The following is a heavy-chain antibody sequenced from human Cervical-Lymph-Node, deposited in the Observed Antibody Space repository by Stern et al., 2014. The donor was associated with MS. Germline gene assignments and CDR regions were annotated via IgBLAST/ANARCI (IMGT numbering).Heavy chain of an antibody. V-gene: IGHV1-69*01. CDR2: IIPIFGTA. CDR1: GGTFNTNV. J-gene: IGHJ4*02. D-gene: IGHD6-6*01. Sequence: QVQLVQSGAEVKKPGSSVKVSCKASGGTFNTNVISWVRQAPGQGLEWMGGIIPIFGTALYAQKVKGRVTITANEYTRAVYMEMSSLRSEDPAVYYCARAAYSTSSYNYWGQGTLVIVSS. CDR3: ARAAYSTSSYNY.